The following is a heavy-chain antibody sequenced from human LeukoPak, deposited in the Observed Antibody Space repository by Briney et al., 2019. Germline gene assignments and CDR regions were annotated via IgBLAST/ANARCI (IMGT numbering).Heavy chain of an antibody. J-gene: IGHJ4*02. CDR1: GFTFSSYG. CDR3: AKAPVTSCRGAYCYPFDY. V-gene: IGHV3-23*01. Sequence: GGSLRLSCAASGFTFSSYGMSWVRQAPGKGLEWVSAISSTDAGTYHADSVRGRFTISRDSSKNTLYLQMSSRRAEDAAVYYCAKAPVTSCRGAYCYPFDYWGQGTLVTVSS. CDR2: ISSTDAGT. D-gene: IGHD2-21*01.